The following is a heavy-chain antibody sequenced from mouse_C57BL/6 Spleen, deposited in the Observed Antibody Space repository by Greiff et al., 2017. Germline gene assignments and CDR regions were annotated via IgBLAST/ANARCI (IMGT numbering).Heavy chain of an antibody. V-gene: IGHV5-17*01. CDR3: ARPLYYYGSSYDYAMDY. Sequence: VQLVESGGGLVKPGGSLKLSCAASGFTFSDYGMHWVRQAPEKGLEWVAYISSGSSTIYYADTVKGRFTIARDNAKNTLFLQMTSLRSEDTAMYYCARPLYYYGSSYDYAMDYWGQGTSVTVSS. J-gene: IGHJ4*01. D-gene: IGHD1-1*01. CDR1: GFTFSDYG. CDR2: ISSGSSTI.